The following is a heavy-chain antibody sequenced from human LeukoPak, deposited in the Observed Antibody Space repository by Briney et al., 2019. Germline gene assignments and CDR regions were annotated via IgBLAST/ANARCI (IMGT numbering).Heavy chain of an antibody. CDR3: ARVRDFWSGYYTYYYMDV. J-gene: IGHJ6*03. D-gene: IGHD3-3*01. CDR2: IYYSGST. Sequence: SETLSLTCTVSGGSISSSSYYWGWIRQPPGKGLEWIGSIYYSGSTYYNPSLKSRVTISVDTSKNQFSLKLSSVTAADTAVYYCARVRDFWSGYYTYYYMDVWGKGTTVTVSS. CDR1: GGSISSSSYY. V-gene: IGHV4-39*01.